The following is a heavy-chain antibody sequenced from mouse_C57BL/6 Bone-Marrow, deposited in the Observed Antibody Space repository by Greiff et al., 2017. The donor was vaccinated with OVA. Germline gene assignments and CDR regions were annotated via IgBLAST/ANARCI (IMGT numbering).Heavy chain of an antibody. CDR1: GFSLTSYG. J-gene: IGHJ1*03. CDR2: IWRGGST. Sequence: VNVVESGPGLVQPSQSLSITCTVSGFSLTSYGVHWVRQSPGKGLEWLGVIWRGGSTDYNAAFMSRLSITKDNSKSQVFFKMNSLQADDTAIYYCAKNLDYDYYGSTWYFDVWGTGTTVTVSS. V-gene: IGHV2-5*01. CDR3: AKNLDYDYYGSTWYFDV. D-gene: IGHD1-1*01.